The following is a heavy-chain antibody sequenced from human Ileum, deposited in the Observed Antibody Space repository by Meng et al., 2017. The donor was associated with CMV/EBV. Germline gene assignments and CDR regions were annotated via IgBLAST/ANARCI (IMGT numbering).Heavy chain of an antibody. CDR2: IIPILGIA. Sequence: QFQLVPSGAEVKKPGSSLKCSCKSSGGTSSSYAISWVRQAPGQGLEWMGGIIPILGIANYAQKFQGRVTITADKSTSTAYMELSSLRSEDTAVYYCARGEGRDSGSYTLDYWGQGTLVTVSS. CDR1: GGTSSSYA. CDR3: ARGEGRDSGSYTLDY. D-gene: IGHD1-26*01. V-gene: IGHV1-69*10. J-gene: IGHJ4*02.